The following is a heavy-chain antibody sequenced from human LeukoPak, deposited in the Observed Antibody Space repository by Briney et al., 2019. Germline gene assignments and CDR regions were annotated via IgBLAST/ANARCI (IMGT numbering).Heavy chain of an antibody. V-gene: IGHV3-74*01. CDR1: GFTFSDHW. CDR3: ARGSGAAAGFLDY. D-gene: IGHD6-13*01. CDR2: INGDGNDI. Sequence: TGGSLRLSCTASGFTFSDHWMHWVRQVPGKGLVWVSRINGDGNDINYADSVKGRFTISRDDSMSTLYLQMNSLTTEDTAVYYCARGSGAAAGFLDYWGQGALVTVSS. J-gene: IGHJ4*02.